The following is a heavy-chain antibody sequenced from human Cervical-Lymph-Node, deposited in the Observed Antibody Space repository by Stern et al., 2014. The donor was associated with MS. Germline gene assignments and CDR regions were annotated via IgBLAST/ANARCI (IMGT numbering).Heavy chain of an antibody. V-gene: IGHV1-46*01. CDR1: GYTFTSHY. CDR2: SNHRGDSA. J-gene: IGHJ4*02. Sequence: VQLVESGAEVKKPGASVKVSCKASGYTFTSHYMHWVRQAPGQGLEWVGRSNHRGDSASYAQKFQGRVPMTRDTSTSTVYMELSSLRSEDTAVYYCASGTGSKRPTGNYWGQGTLVTVSS. CDR3: ASGTGSKRPTGNY. D-gene: IGHD3/OR15-3a*01.